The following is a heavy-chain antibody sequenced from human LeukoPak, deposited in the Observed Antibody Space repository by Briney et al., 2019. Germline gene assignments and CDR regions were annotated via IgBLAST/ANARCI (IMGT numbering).Heavy chain of an antibody. D-gene: IGHD6-19*01. CDR3: ARGGWYPESFQH. CDR2: IYYSGST. J-gene: IGHJ1*01. V-gene: IGHV4-59*01. CDR1: GGSISSYY. Sequence: SETLSLTCTVSGGSISSYYWNWIRQPPGKGLEWIGYIYYSGSTNYNPSLKSRVTISVDTSKNQFSLKLSSVTAANTAVYYCARGGWYPESFQHWGQGALVTVSS.